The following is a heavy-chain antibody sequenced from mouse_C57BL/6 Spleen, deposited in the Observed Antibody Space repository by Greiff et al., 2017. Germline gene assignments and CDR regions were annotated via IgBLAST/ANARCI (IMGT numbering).Heavy chain of an antibody. V-gene: IGHV1-15*01. J-gene: IGHJ2*01. D-gene: IGHD4-1*01. Sequence: VKLQESGAELVRPGASVTLSCKASGYTFTDYEMHWVQQTPVHGLAWIGAIDPETGGTAYNQKFKGKAILTADKSSSTAYMELRSLTSEDSAVYYWTSKTGTGGPFDYWGKGTTLTVSS. CDR1: GYTFTDYE. CDR3: TSKTGTGGPFDY. CDR2: IDPETGGT.